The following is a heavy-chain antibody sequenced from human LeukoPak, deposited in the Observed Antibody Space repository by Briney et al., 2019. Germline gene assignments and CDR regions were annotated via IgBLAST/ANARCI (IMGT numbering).Heavy chain of an antibody. CDR3: TGHHQAYSRTY. Sequence: GGSLRLSCAGSGFTFSSYWMHWVRQAPGKGLVWVSRISADASSTTYADSVKGRFTISRDNAKGTLYLQMSSLRAEDTAVYYCTGHHQAYSRTYWGQGTLVTVSS. CDR2: ISADASST. V-gene: IGHV3-74*01. D-gene: IGHD4-11*01. J-gene: IGHJ4*02. CDR1: GFTFSSYW.